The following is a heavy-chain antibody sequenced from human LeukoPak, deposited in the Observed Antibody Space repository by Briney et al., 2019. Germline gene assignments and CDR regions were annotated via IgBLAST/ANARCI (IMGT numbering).Heavy chain of an antibody. D-gene: IGHD2-15*01. CDR3: ASATLRCSGGSCYEMDV. Sequence: SVKVSCKASGGTFTSYTISWVRQAPGQGLEWMGGIIPLFGTPDFAQTFQDRLTITADKSTSTAYMELSSLKSEDTGVYYCASATLRCSGGSCYEMDVWGKGTAVSVSS. CDR1: GGTFTSYT. CDR2: IIPLFGTP. V-gene: IGHV1-69*06. J-gene: IGHJ6*04.